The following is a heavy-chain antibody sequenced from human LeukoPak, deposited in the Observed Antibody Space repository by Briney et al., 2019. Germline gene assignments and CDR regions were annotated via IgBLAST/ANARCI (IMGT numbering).Heavy chain of an antibody. Sequence: GASVKVSCKASGGTFSSYAISWVRQAPGHGLEWMGGIIPLFGTANYAQKFQGRVTITADESTSTAYMELSSLRSEDTAVYYCARVPSAAGYYFDYWGQGTLVTVSS. V-gene: IGHV1-69*13. CDR1: GGTFSSYA. CDR3: ARVPSAAGYYFDY. CDR2: IIPLFGTA. J-gene: IGHJ4*02. D-gene: IGHD6-13*01.